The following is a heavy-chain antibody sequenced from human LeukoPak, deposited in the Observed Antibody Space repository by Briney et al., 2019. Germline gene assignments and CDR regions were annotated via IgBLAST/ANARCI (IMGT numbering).Heavy chain of an antibody. CDR2: IYTSGST. CDR1: GGSISSYY. V-gene: IGHV4-4*07. J-gene: IGHJ4*02. Sequence: SSETLSLTCTVSGGSISSYYWSWIRQPAGKGLEWIGRIYTSGSTNYSPSLKSRVTMSVDTSKDQFSLKLSSVTAADTAVYYCARGLLWFGRINYFDYWGQGTLVTVSS. D-gene: IGHD3-10*01. CDR3: ARGLLWFGRINYFDY.